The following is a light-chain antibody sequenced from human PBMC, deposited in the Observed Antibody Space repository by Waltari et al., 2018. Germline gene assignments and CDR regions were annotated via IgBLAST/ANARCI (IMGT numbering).Light chain of an antibody. CDR3: SSYTSSSTWV. V-gene: IGLV2-14*01. CDR1: SSDVGGYNY. Sequence: QSALTQPASVSGSPGQSITISCTGTSSDVGGYNYVSWYQKHPGKAPKVMIYDVSQRPSVVSNRFSGSRSGNTASLTISGLQAEDEADYYCSSYTSSSTWVFGGGTKLTVL. J-gene: IGLJ3*02. CDR2: DVS.